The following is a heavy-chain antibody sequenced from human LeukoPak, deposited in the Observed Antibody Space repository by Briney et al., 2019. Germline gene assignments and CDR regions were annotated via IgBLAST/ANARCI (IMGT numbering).Heavy chain of an antibody. J-gene: IGHJ6*03. V-gene: IGHV4-61*02. CDR1: GGSISSGSYY. CDR3: ARAPVQPVTMVRGVISPYYYMDV. D-gene: IGHD3-10*01. CDR2: IYTSGST. Sequence: SETLSLTCTVSGGSISSGSYYWSWIRQPAGKGLEWIGRIYTSGSTNYNPSLKSRVTISVDTSKNQFSLKLSSVTAADTAVYYCARAPVQPVTMVRGVISPYYYMDVWGKGTTVTVSS.